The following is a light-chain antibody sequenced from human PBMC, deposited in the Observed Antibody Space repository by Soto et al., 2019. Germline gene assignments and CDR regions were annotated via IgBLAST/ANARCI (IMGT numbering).Light chain of an antibody. CDR2: DAS. J-gene: IGKJ5*01. V-gene: IGKV3-11*01. Sequence: ENVLTQSPGTLSFSPGERATPSCRASQGVSSYLAWYQQKPGQAPRLLIYDASNRATGIPARFSGSGSGTDFTLTISSLEPEDFAVYYCQQRSNWPITFGQGTRLEI. CDR3: QQRSNWPIT. CDR1: QGVSSY.